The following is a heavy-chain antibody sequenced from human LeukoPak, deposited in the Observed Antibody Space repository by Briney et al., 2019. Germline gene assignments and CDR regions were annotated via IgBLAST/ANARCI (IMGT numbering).Heavy chain of an antibody. Sequence: GGSLRLSCAASGFTFSSYWMHWVRQAPGKGLAWVSRINSDGSSTSYADSVKGRFTISRDNAKNTLYLQMNSLRAEDTAVYYCARAPDLYIVVVPAAPFDYWGQGTLVTVSS. CDR2: INSDGSST. D-gene: IGHD2-2*01. CDR3: ARAPDLYIVVVPAAPFDY. J-gene: IGHJ4*02. CDR1: GFTFSSYW. V-gene: IGHV3-74*01.